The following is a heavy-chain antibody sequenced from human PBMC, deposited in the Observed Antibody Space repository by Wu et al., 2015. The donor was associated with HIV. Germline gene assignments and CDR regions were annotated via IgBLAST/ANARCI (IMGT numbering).Heavy chain of an antibody. J-gene: IGHJ5*02. CDR3: ARVKREWLLIRILCISSGPKDKWYTVSSRVVHPDP. V-gene: IGHV1-2*02. CDR2: INPNSGGT. Sequence: QVQLVQSGAEVKKPGASVKVSCKASGYTFTGYYMHWVRQAPGQGLEWMGWINPNSGGTNYAQKFQGRVTMTRDTSISTAYMELSRLKSDDTAVYYCARVKREWLLIRILCISSGPKDKWYTVSSRVVHPDP. D-gene: IGHD5-12*01. CDR1: GYTFTGYY.